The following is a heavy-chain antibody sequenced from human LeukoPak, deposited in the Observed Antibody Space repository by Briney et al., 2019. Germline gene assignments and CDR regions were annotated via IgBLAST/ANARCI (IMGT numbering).Heavy chain of an antibody. CDR3: AREEYSGSYYFDY. Sequence: GGSLRLSCAASGFTFSSYSMNWVRQAPGKGLEWVSSISSSSSYIYYADSVKRRFTISRDNAKNSLYLQMNSLRAEDTAVYYCAREEYSGSYYFDYWGQGTLVTVSS. D-gene: IGHD1-26*01. CDR1: GFTFSSYS. V-gene: IGHV3-21*01. CDR2: ISSSSSYI. J-gene: IGHJ4*02.